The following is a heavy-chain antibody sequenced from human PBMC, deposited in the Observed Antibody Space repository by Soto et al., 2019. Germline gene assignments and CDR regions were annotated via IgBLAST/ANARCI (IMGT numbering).Heavy chain of an antibody. J-gene: IGHJ6*02. CDR1: GYTFTSFY. Sequence: QVQLVQSGAEVKKPGASVKVSCKASGYTFTSFYMHWVRQGPGQGLEWKGIINPSGTTTDYARKFQGRVTMTRDTSTSTYYMELSSLTSEDTAVYYCAKPQFARHYCCGMEVWGQGTAVTVSS. CDR2: INPSGTTT. V-gene: IGHV1-46*01. CDR3: AKPQFARHYCCGMEV.